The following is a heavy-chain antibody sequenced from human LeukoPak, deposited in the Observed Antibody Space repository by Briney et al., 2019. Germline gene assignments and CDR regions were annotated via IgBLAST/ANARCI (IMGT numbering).Heavy chain of an antibody. CDR2: ISSSSRYI. D-gene: IGHD2/OR15-2a*01. Sequence: PGGSLRLSCAASGFTLSSYWMSWVRQAPGKGLEWVSSISSSSRYIYYTDSVKGRFTISRDNAKNSLYLQMDSLTSDDTAVYYCARDFSFRAFDIWGQGTMVTVSS. V-gene: IGHV3-21*04. CDR1: GFTLSSYW. CDR3: ARDFSFRAFDI. J-gene: IGHJ3*02.